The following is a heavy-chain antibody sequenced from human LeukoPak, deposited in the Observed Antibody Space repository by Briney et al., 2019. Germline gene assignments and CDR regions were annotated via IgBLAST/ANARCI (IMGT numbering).Heavy chain of an antibody. CDR3: ARDRTYYDFWSGRGYGMDV. D-gene: IGHD3-3*01. J-gene: IGHJ6*02. V-gene: IGHV1-69*13. Sequence: SVKVSCKASGGTFSSYAISWVRQAPGQGLEWMGGIIPIFGTANYAQKFQGRVTITADESTSTAYMELSSLRSEDTAVYYCARDRTYYDFWSGRGYGMDVWGQGTTVTVSS. CDR1: GGTFSSYA. CDR2: IIPIFGTA.